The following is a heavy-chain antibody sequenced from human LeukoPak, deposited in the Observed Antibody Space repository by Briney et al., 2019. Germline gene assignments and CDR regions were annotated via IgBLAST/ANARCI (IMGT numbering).Heavy chain of an antibody. CDR2: IGSYGGDT. CDR1: TSR. D-gene: IGHD2-2*01. Sequence: ASVKVSCKATSRISWVRQAPGQGLEWMGWIGSYGGDTYYAQKFQGRVTVTTDTSTSTAYMELTSLTSDDTAVYFCARASDTSWPFDFWGQGTKVTVSS. CDR3: ARASDTSWPFDF. V-gene: IGHV1-18*01. J-gene: IGHJ4*02.